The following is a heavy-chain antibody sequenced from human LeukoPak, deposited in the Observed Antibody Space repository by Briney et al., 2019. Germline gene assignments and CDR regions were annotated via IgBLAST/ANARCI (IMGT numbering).Heavy chain of an antibody. CDR1: GFTFSSYS. CDR2: IGSSGSTV. D-gene: IGHD3-22*01. Sequence: GGSLRLSCAASGFTFSSYSMNWVRQAPGKGLEWVSYIGSSGSTVYYADSLKGRFTISRDNAKNSLYLQMNSLRAEDTAVYYCATYSSLNRREFQYWGQGTLLTVSS. CDR3: ATYSSLNRREFQY. V-gene: IGHV3-48*04. J-gene: IGHJ1*01.